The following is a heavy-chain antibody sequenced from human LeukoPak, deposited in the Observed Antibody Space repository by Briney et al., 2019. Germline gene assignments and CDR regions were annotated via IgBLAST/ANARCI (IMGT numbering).Heavy chain of an antibody. J-gene: IGHJ5*02. V-gene: IGHV4-34*01. CDR2: INHSGGT. Sequence: TSETLSLTCAVYGGSFSGYYWSWIRQPPGKGLEWIGDINHSGGTIYNPSLKSRLTISVDMSKNQFSLKLSSVTAADTAVYYCARLSSLANIAARGRTWLDPWGQGSLVTVSP. CDR1: GGSFSGYY. D-gene: IGHD6-6*01. CDR3: ARLSSLANIAARGRTWLDP.